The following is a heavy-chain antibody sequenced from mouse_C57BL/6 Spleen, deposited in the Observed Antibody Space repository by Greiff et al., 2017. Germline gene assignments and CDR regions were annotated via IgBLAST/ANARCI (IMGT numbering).Heavy chain of an antibody. CDR2: FHPYNDDT. Sequence: VQLQQSGAELVKPGASVKMSCKASGYTFTTYPIEWMKQNHGKSLEWIGNFHPYNDDTKYNEKFKDKATLTVEESSSTVYLELSRLTSDDSAVDYCSRRADYDVTWFAYWGQGTLVTVSA. D-gene: IGHD2-4*01. CDR1: GYTFTTYP. CDR3: SRRADYDVTWFAY. J-gene: IGHJ3*01. V-gene: IGHV1-47*01.